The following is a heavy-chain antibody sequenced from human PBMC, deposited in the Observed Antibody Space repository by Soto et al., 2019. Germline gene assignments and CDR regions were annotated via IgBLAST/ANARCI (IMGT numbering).Heavy chain of an antibody. J-gene: IGHJ4*02. CDR1: GGTFSSYS. V-gene: IGHV1-69*02. D-gene: IGHD6-19*01. CDR3: ARVTAVAGNYFDY. CDR2: IIPIVDIT. Sequence: QVQLVQSGAEVKGPGSSVKVSCKASGGTFSSYSISWVRQAPGQGLEWMGRIIPIVDITTYAQKLEGRVTITGDKSTSTAYMELSSLRSEDTAVYYCARVTAVAGNYFDYWGQGTQVTVSS.